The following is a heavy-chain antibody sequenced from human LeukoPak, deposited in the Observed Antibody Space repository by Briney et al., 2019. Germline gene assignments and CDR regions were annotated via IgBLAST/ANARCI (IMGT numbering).Heavy chain of an antibody. D-gene: IGHD3-10*01. V-gene: IGHV3-74*01. CDR1: GFTFSRYW. CDR2: VKSDGSNP. J-gene: IGHJ4*02. Sequence: PGGSLKLSCAASGFTFSRYWMHWVRQAPGKGLVWVSRVKSDGSNPSYADSVKGRFTISRDNAENMLYLQMNTLGAEDTAVYYCARDIVSGSGSLDYWGQGTLVTVSS. CDR3: ARDIVSGSGSLDY.